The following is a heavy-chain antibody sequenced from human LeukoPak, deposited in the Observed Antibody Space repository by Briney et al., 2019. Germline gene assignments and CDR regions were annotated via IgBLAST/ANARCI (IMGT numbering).Heavy chain of an antibody. CDR2: IYSGGNT. J-gene: IGHJ4*02. Sequence: PGGSLRLSCAVSGFTVSTNYMNWVRHAPGKGLEWVSLIYSGGNTDYADSVKGRFTISRDNSKNTLYLQMNSLRAEDTAVYYCARRGDNYGSPFDYWGQGTLVTVSS. D-gene: IGHD5-18*01. V-gene: IGHV3-53*01. CDR3: ARRGDNYGSPFDY. CDR1: GFTVSTNY.